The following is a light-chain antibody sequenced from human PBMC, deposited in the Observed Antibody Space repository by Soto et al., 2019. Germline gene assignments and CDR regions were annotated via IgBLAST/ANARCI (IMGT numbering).Light chain of an antibody. Sequence: DIQLTQSPSFLSESVGERVTITCRASQGISSYLAWYQQKPGKAPKLLIYAASTLQSGVPSRFSGSGSGTEFTLTISSLQPEDFATYYCQQLNSYPLFGPGTKVDIK. J-gene: IGKJ3*01. V-gene: IGKV1-9*01. CDR1: QGISSY. CDR2: AAS. CDR3: QQLNSYPL.